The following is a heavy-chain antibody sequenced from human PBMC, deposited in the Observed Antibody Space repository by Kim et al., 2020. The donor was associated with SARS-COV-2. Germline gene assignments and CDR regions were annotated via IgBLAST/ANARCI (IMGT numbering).Heavy chain of an antibody. CDR1: GGSISSSSYY. V-gene: IGHV4-39*01. CDR2: IYYSGST. J-gene: IGHJ4*02. CDR3: ARHDSRITMVRGYYY. D-gene: IGHD3-10*01. Sequence: SETLSLTCTVSGGSISSSSYYWGWIRQPPGKGLEWIGSIYYSGSTYYNPSLKSRVTISVDTSKNQFSLKLSSVTAADTAVYYCARHDSRITMVRGYYYWGQGTLVTVSS.